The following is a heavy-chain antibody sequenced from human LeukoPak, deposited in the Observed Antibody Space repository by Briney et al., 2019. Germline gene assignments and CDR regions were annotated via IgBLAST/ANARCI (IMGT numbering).Heavy chain of an antibody. CDR1: GGSLSSSSYY. J-gene: IGHJ4*02. D-gene: IGHD6-13*01. V-gene: IGHV4-39*07. CDR2: IYYSGST. CDR3: AREGYSPY. Sequence: PSETLSLTCTVSGGSLSSSSYYWGWIRQPPGKGLEWIGSIYYSGSTYYNPSLKSRVTISVDTSKNQFSLNLSSVTAADTAVYYCAREGYSPYWGQGTLVTVSS.